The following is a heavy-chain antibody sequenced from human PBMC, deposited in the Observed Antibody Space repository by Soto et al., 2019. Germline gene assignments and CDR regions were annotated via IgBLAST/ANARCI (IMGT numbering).Heavy chain of an antibody. D-gene: IGHD3-10*01. CDR1: GYIFTNYY. V-gene: IGHV1-2*02. Sequence: ASVKVSCKASGYIFTNYYIHWVRLAPGQGLEWMGWLNPNSGGSGHAQKFQGRVTMTRDTSISAAYMELSSLTSDDRALYYCARGDDSGSFDYWGQGTLVTVSS. CDR3: ARGDDSGSFDY. J-gene: IGHJ4*02. CDR2: LNPNSGGS.